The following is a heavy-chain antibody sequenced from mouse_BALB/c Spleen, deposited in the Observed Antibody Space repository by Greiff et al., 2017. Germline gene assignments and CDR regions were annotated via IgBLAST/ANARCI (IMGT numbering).Heavy chain of an antibody. Sequence: EVKLVESGGGLVKLGGSLKLSCAASGFTFSSYYMSWVRQTPEKRLELVAAINSNGGSTYYPDTVKGRFTISRDNAKNTLYLQMSSLKSEDTALYYCARVGYGYDWYFDVWGAGTTVTVSS. CDR1: GFTFSSYY. V-gene: IGHV5-6-2*01. CDR3: ARVGYGYDWYFDV. J-gene: IGHJ1*01. CDR2: INSNGGST. D-gene: IGHD2-2*01.